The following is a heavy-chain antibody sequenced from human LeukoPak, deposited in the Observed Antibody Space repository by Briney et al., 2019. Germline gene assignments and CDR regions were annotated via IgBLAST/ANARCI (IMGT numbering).Heavy chain of an antibody. CDR2: ISGSGGST. CDR1: GFTVSSNY. J-gene: IGHJ4*02. D-gene: IGHD2-2*01. Sequence: PGGSLRLSFAASGFTVSSNYMSWVRQAPGKGLEWVSAISGSGGSTYYADSVKGRFTISRDNSKNTLYLQMNSLRAEDTAVYYCAKDIVVLPAARQEDGYWGQGTLVTVSS. CDR3: AKDIVVLPAARQEDGY. V-gene: IGHV3-23*01.